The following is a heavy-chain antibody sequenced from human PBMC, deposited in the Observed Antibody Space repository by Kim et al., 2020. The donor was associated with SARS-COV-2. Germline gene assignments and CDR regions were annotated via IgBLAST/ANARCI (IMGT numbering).Heavy chain of an antibody. D-gene: IGHD3-10*01. CDR1: GFTFSSYV. Sequence: GGSLRLSCAASGFTFSSYVMYWVRQAPGKGLEWVAVMSYDGSNKDYADSVKGRFTISRDNSKNTLYLQMNSLKADDTAVYYCARDRGYGSGRPPHYYFYAMDVWGQGTTVTVSS. V-gene: IGHV3-30*04. CDR3: ARDRGYGSGRPPHYYFYAMDV. CDR2: MSYDGSNK. J-gene: IGHJ6*02.